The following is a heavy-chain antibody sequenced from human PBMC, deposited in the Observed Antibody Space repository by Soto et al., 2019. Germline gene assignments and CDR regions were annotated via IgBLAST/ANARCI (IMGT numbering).Heavy chain of an antibody. J-gene: IGHJ5*02. Sequence: QLLLQESGPGLVKPSETLSLTCTVSGDSVSNSGYYWGWIRQSPGKRLEWIGSVSFSGSKYYNPSLRSRVTFSVDTSKTLISLKLRSVTAADTAVYSCARGSTWQGRDWFDPWGQGTLVTVSS. CDR3: ARGSTWQGRDWFDP. D-gene: IGHD6-13*01. CDR2: VSFSGSK. V-gene: IGHV4-39*01. CDR1: GDSVSNSGYY.